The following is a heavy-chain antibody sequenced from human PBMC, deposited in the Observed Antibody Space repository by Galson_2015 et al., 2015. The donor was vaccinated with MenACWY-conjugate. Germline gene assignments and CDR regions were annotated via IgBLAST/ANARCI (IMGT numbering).Heavy chain of an antibody. D-gene: IGHD2-15*01. J-gene: IGHJ4*02. CDR2: INWNSGTI. Sequence: SLRLSCAASGFTFDDYAMHWVRQGPGKGLEWVSGINWNSGTIAYADSVKGRFTISRDSAKNSLYLQMNSLSAEDTALYYCAKDASACSGSSCYSGFDYWGQGTLVTVSS. V-gene: IGHV3-9*01. CDR1: GFTFDDYA. CDR3: AKDASACSGSSCYSGFDY.